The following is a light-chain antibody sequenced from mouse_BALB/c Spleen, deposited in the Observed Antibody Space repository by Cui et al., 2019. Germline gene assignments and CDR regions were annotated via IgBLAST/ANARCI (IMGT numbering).Light chain of an antibody. CDR3: QQWSSNPLT. Sequence: HIVLTQSSALMSASPGEKVTMTCSASSGVSYMYWYQQKQRSSPKPWIYLTSNLASGVPARFSGSGSGTSYSLTISSMEAEDAATYYCQQWSSNPLTFGAGTKLELK. V-gene: IGKV4-68*01. J-gene: IGKJ5*01. CDR2: LTS. CDR1: SGVSY.